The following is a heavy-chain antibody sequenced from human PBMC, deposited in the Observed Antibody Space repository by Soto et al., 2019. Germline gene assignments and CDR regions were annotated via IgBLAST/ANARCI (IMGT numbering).Heavy chain of an antibody. CDR3: ARYYSGCVAH. J-gene: IGHJ5*02. Sequence: ASVKVSCKASGYTFTSYYINWVRQATGQGFECMGWKNPNIGNTGYAQKFPGRVTVTRNTWISTAYIELSSLRSEDTAVYYCARYYSGCVAHWGQGTLVTVSS. CDR1: GYTFTSYY. D-gene: IGHD5-12*01. CDR2: KNPNIGNT. V-gene: IGHV1-8*01.